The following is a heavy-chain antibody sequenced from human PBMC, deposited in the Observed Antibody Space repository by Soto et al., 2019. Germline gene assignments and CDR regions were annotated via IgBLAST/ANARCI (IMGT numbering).Heavy chain of an antibody. J-gene: IGHJ4*02. V-gene: IGHV4-34*01. CDR1: GGSFSGCY. CDR2: INHRGRA. Sequence: QVQLQQWGAGLLKPSETLSLTCAVYGGSFSGCYWGWIRQPPGKGLEWIGEINHRGRANYNPSLKSRLTISVDRSKNQFSLRLNSVTAADTAMYYCARVDDYWGQGTLVTVSS. CDR3: ARVDDY.